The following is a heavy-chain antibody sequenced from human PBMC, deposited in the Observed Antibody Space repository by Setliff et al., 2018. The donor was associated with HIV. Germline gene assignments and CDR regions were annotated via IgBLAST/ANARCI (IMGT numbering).Heavy chain of an antibody. CDR2: INPSVGST. Sequence: ASVKVSCKASGYTFTSYAMHWVRQAPGQGLEWMAVINPSVGSTNFAQMFQGRVTMTRDTSTSTVYMELSSLRSDDTALYYCARGAQDYEDYYFDYWGQGTLVTVSS. CDR3: ARGAQDYEDYYFDY. CDR1: GYTFTSYA. V-gene: IGHV1-46*01. D-gene: IGHD4-17*01. J-gene: IGHJ4*02.